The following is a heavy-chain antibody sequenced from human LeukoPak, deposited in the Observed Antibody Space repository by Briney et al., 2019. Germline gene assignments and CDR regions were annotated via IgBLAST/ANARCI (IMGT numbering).Heavy chain of an antibody. CDR3: ARARIDY. V-gene: IGHV3-30*04. D-gene: IGHD1-14*01. CDR2: ISYDGSNK. Sequence: PGGSLRLSCAASGFTFSSYAMHWVRQAPGKGLEWVAVISYDGSNKYYADSVKGRFTISRDNAKNSLYLQINSARAEDTAVYYCARARIDYWGQGTLVTVSS. J-gene: IGHJ4*02. CDR1: GFTFSSYA.